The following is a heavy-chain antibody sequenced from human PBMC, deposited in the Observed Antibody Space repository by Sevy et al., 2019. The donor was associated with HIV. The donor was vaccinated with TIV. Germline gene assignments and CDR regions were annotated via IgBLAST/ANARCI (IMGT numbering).Heavy chain of an antibody. CDR2: INTRGAGT. CDR1: GFTFSRSA. J-gene: IGHJ4*02. V-gene: IGHV3-23*01. Sequence: GGCLRLSCAASGFTFSRSAMSWVRQAPGKGLEWISTINTRGAGTYYAYSVRGQFTISRDNSKNTLYLQMNSLRAEDTAAYYCAQGDYNYNFLFDYWGQGTLVTVSS. CDR3: AQGDYNYNFLFDY. D-gene: IGHD1-1*01.